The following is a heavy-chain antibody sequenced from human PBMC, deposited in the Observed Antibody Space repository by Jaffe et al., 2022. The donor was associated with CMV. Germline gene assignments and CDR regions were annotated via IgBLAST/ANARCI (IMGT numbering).Heavy chain of an antibody. V-gene: IGHV1-2*02. D-gene: IGHD6-13*01. CDR2: INPNSGGT. CDR3: ARARKRTFPGIAAAAFNWFDP. CDR1: GYTFTGYY. Sequence: QVQLVQSGAEVKKPGASVKVSCKASGYTFTGYYMHWVRQAPGQGLEWMGWINPNSGGTNYAQKFQGRVTMTRDTSISTAYMELSRLRSDDTAVYYCARARKRTFPGIAAAAFNWFDPWGQGTLVTVSS. J-gene: IGHJ5*02.